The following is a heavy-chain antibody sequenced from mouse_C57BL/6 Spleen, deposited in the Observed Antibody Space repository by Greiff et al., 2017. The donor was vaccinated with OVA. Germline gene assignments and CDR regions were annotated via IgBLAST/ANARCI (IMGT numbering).Heavy chain of an antibody. CDR3: TREGYYGAMDY. D-gene: IGHD1-1*01. CDR2: ISSGGDYI. CDR1: GFTFSSYA. J-gene: IGHJ4*01. Sequence: EAQLVESGEGLVKPGGSLKLSCPASGFTFSSYAMSWVRQTPEKRLEWVAYISSGGDYIYYADTVKGRFTISRDNARNTLYLQMSSLKSEDTAMYYCTREGYYGAMDYWGQGTSVTVSS. V-gene: IGHV5-9-1*02.